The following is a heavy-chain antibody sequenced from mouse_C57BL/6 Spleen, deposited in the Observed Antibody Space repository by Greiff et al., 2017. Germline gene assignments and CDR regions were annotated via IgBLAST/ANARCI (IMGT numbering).Heavy chain of an antibody. J-gene: IGHJ4*01. CDR1: GYTFTSYW. CDR2: INPSSGYT. V-gene: IGHV1-7*01. D-gene: IGHD2-13*01. Sequence: QVQLQQSGAELAKPGASVKLSCKASGYTFTSYWMHWVKQRPGQGLEWIGYINPSSGYTKYNQKFKDKATLTADKSSSTAYMQLSSLTYEDSAVYYGASAPPSVREAMDYWGQGTSVTVSS. CDR3: ASAPPSVREAMDY.